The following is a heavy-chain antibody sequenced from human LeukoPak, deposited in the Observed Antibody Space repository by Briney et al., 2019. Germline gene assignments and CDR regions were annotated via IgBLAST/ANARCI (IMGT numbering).Heavy chain of an antibody. D-gene: IGHD3-9*01. V-gene: IGHV3-30-3*01. CDR3: ARVIRYFDWLPLDY. CDR1: GFTFSSYA. CDR2: ISYDGSNK. J-gene: IGHJ4*02. Sequence: GRSLRLSCAASGFTFSSYAMDWVRQAPGKGLEWVAVISYDGSNKYYADSVKGRFTISRDNSKTTLYLQMNSLRAEDTAVYYCARVIRYFDWLPLDYWGQGTLVTVSS.